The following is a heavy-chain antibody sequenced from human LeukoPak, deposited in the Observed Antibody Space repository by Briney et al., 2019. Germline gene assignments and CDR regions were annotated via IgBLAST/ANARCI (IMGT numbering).Heavy chain of an antibody. J-gene: IGHJ5*02. CDR2: ISGYNGNT. CDR3: ARTSHESVLYWSDP. V-gene: IGHV1-18*01. Sequence: ASVKVSCKASGYTFTTYGIGWVRQAPGQGLEWMGWISGYNGNTNYAQKFQGRVTMTTDTCTSTAYMELRSLRSDDTAVYYCARTSHESVLYWSDPWGQGTLVNVSS. CDR1: GYTFTTYG. D-gene: IGHD3-16*01.